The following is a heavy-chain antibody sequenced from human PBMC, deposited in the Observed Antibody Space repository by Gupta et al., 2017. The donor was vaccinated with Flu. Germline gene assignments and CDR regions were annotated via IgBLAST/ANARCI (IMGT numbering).Heavy chain of an antibody. D-gene: IGHD2-15*01. Sequence: EVQLLESGGGLVQPGGSLKLSCVASGFPFSSYRMNWVRQAPGKGPVGVSEISDKVVATAYAASVKGRLTISRDNSKSTLYLQMDSLTVEDTAVYYWAKGCYLTGFDPWGQGTLVTVSS. CDR2: ISDKVVAT. V-gene: IGHV3-23*01. CDR1: GFPFSSYR. J-gene: IGHJ5*02. CDR3: AKGCYLTGFDP.